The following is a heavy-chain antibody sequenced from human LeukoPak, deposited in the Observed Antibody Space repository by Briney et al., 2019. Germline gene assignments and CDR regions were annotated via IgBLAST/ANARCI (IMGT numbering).Heavy chain of an antibody. J-gene: IGHJ4*02. Sequence: GGSLRLSCAASGFTFSSYSMNWVRQAPGKGLQWVSSIISSNSYIYYADSVKGRFTISRDNAKNSLYLQMNSLRAEDTAVYYCAKPYYYDSSGYYPLDYWGQGTLVTVSS. CDR1: GFTFSSYS. V-gene: IGHV3-21*04. CDR3: AKPYYYDSSGYYPLDY. CDR2: IISSNSYI. D-gene: IGHD3-22*01.